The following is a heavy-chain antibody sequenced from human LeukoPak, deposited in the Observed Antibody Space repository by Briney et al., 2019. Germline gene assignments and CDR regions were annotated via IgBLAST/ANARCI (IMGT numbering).Heavy chain of an antibody. V-gene: IGHV4-34*01. CDR2: IHSSGST. D-gene: IGHD1-26*01. CDR3: ARFNSGSYYREDFDY. CDR1: GGSFNAYY. Sequence: SETLSLTCAVYGGSFNAYYWTWIRQTPGKGLEWIGYIHSSGSTNYNSSLMSRVTISVDTSKNQFSLKLSSVTAADTAVYYCARFNSGSYYREDFDYWGQGTLVTVSS. J-gene: IGHJ4*02.